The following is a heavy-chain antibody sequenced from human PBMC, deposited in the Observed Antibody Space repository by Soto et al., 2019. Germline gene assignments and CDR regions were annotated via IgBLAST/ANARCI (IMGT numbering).Heavy chain of an antibody. CDR3: ARASSAKIQLWPGKFDP. V-gene: IGHV4-31*03. D-gene: IGHD5-18*01. CDR1: GGSISSGGYY. CDR2: IYYSGST. J-gene: IGHJ5*02. Sequence: TLSLTCTVSGGSISSGGYYWSWIRQHPGKDLEWIGYIYYSGSTYYNPSLKSRVTISVDTSKNQFSLKLSSVTAADTAVYYCARASSAKIQLWPGKFDPWGQGTLVTVSS.